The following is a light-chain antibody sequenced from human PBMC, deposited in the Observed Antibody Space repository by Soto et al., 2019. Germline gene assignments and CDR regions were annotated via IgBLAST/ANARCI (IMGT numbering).Light chain of an antibody. V-gene: IGLV2-14*01. Sequence: QSALTQPASVSGSPGQSITISCTGTSSDVGGYNSVSWYQQEPGKAPKLLIYEVNNRFSGVSNRFSGSKSGNTASLTISGLLTEDEADYYCSSYTTTNTYDFGSGTKVTVL. CDR3: SSYTTTNTYD. J-gene: IGLJ1*01. CDR1: SSDVGGYNS. CDR2: EVN.